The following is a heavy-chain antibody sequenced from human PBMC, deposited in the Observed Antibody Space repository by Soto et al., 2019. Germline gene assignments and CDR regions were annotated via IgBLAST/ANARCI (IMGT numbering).Heavy chain of an antibody. V-gene: IGHV1-18*01. CDR2: ISAYNGNT. CDR3: ARGLQDIVVVPAALGGWFDP. D-gene: IGHD2-2*01. CDR1: GYTFTSYG. Sequence: ASVKVSCKASGYTFTSYGISWVRQAPGQGLEWMGWISAYNGNTNYAQKLQGRVTMTTDTSTSTAYMELRSLRSDDTAVYYCARGLQDIVVVPAALGGWFDPWGQGTLVTVSS. J-gene: IGHJ5*02.